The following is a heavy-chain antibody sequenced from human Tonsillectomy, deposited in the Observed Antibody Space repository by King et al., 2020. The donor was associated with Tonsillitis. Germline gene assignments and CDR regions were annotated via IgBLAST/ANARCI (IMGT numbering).Heavy chain of an antibody. D-gene: IGHD3-22*01. J-gene: IGHJ3*02. V-gene: IGHV5-51*01. Sequence: QLVQSGAEVKKPGESLKLSCKGSGYRFTSYWIGWGRQMPGKGLEWMGIIYPGDSDTRYSPSFQGQVTMSADKSISTAYLQWSSLKASDTAMFYCARYDSTGAGTFDIWGQGTMVTVSS. CDR1: GYRFTSYW. CDR2: IYPGDSDT. CDR3: ARYDSTGAGTFDI.